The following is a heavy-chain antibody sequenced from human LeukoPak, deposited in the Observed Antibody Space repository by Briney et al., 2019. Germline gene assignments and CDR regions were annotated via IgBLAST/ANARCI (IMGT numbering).Heavy chain of an antibody. D-gene: IGHD3-22*01. CDR1: GYTFTGYY. J-gene: IGHJ4*02. CDR3: ARAQQLYYYDSSGYPFGY. Sequence: ASVKVSCKASGYTFTGYYMHWVRQAPGQGLEWMGWINPNSGGTNYAQKFQGRVTITRNTSISTAYMELSSLRSEDTAVYYCARAQQLYYYDSSGYPFGYWGQGTLVTVSS. V-gene: IGHV1-2*02. CDR2: INPNSGGT.